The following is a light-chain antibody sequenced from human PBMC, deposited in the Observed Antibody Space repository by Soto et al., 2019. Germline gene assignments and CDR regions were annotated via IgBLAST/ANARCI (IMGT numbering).Light chain of an antibody. CDR3: CSYAGSSTYV. V-gene: IGLV2-14*01. CDR2: DVS. J-gene: IGLJ1*01. CDR1: SSDVGGYKY. Sequence: QSVLTQPASVSGSPGHSITISCTGTSSDVGGYKYVSWYQQHPGKAPKLMIYDVSNRPSGVSNRFSGSKSGNTASLTISGLQAEDEADYYCCSYAGSSTYVFGTGTKVTV.